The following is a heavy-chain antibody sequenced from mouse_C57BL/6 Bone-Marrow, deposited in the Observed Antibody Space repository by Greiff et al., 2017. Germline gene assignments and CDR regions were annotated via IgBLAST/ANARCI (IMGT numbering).Heavy chain of an antibody. CDR2: IDPSDSYT. CDR1: GYTFTSYW. V-gene: IGHV1-69*01. J-gene: IGHJ4*01. CDR3: AREIPYYYAMDY. Sequence: QVQLQQPGAELVMPGASVKLSCKASGYTFTSYWMHWVKQRPGQGLEWIGEIDPSDSYTNYNQKFKGKSTLTVDKSSSTAYMHLSSLTSEDSAVYYCAREIPYYYAMDYWGQGTSVTVSS.